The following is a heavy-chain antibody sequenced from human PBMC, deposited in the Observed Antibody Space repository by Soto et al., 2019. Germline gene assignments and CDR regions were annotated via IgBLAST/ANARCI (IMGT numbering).Heavy chain of an antibody. V-gene: IGHV3-33*01. Sequence: GGALRIPSGASGFTLRPHCLLWGRQAPGKGLEGGAGIRDDGRNKYYADSVKGRFTISRDNSKNTLYLQMNSLRAEDTAVYYCARGSGRSSSWYVGPGWYYFDYWGQGTLVTASS. CDR1: GFTLRPHC. D-gene: IGHD6-13*01. CDR3: ARGSGRSSSWYVGPGWYYFDY. CDR2: IRDDGRNK. J-gene: IGHJ4*02.